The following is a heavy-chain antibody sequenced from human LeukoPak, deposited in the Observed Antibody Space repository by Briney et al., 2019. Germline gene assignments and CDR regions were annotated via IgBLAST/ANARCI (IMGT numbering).Heavy chain of an antibody. Sequence: GASVKVSCKASGYTFTGYYMHWVRQAPGQGLEWMGWINPNSGGTNYAQKFQGRVTMTRDTSISTAYMELSRLRSDDTAVYYCAREGAQGPGTTYWFDPWGQGTLVTVSS. D-gene: IGHD1-1*01. V-gene: IGHV1-2*02. CDR2: INPNSGGT. CDR1: GYTFTGYY. J-gene: IGHJ5*02. CDR3: AREGAQGPGTTYWFDP.